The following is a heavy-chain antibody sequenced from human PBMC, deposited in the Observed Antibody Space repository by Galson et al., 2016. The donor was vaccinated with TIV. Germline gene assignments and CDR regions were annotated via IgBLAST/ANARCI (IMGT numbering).Heavy chain of an antibody. CDR1: GATFSDYA. D-gene: IGHD3-3*01. V-gene: IGHV1-69*06. CDR2: ILPKVVTV. CDR3: AWGEGDLKEWLSRPLES. Sequence: SVKVSCKASGATFSDYAISWVRQARGQGLEWMGGILPKVVTVHYEQNFRGRVTMTADKSTSTAYMQLSGLKSEDTAVYYCAWGEGDLKEWLSRPLESWGQGTLVVVSS. J-gene: IGHJ4*02.